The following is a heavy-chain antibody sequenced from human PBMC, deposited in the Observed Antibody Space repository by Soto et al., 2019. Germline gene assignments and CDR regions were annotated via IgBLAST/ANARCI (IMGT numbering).Heavy chain of an antibody. J-gene: IGHJ6*02. CDR1: GYTFTNYW. CDR2: IYPGDSDT. Sequence: GESLKISCKGSGYTFTNYWIGWVRQMPGKGPEWMGIIYPGDSDTKYNPSFQGQVTISADKSITTTYLQWSSLKASDTAIYYCAASIFYYGMDVWGQGTTVTVS. CDR3: AASIFYYGMDV. V-gene: IGHV5-51*01.